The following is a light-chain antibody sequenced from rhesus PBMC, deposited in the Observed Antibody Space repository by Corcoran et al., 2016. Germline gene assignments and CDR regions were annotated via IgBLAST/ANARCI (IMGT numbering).Light chain of an antibody. J-gene: IGKJ2*01. CDR2: KAS. Sequence: DIQMTQSPSSLSASVGDRVTITCRASENVNNYFNWYQQKPGKAPKLLIYKASTLQSGVPSRFSGSGSWTDYTFTISSLQPEDVATYYCQHGYGTPYSFGQGTKVEIK. CDR3: QHGYGTPYS. CDR1: ENVNNY. V-gene: IGKV1-74*01.